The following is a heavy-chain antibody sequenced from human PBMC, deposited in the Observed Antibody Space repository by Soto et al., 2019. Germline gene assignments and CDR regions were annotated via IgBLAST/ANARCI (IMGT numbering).Heavy chain of an antibody. J-gene: IGHJ4*02. CDR2: IYYSGTT. CDR1: GGSISRSNW. D-gene: IGHD1-20*01. V-gene: IGHV4-4*02. Sequence: PSETLSLTCAVSGGSISRSNWWTRVRQPPGKGLEWIGDIYYSGTTNYNPSLKSRVTILIDTSKNQFSLSLSSVTAADTAVYYCARFSVDYNFDSWGQGTLVTVSS. CDR3: ARFSVDYNFDS.